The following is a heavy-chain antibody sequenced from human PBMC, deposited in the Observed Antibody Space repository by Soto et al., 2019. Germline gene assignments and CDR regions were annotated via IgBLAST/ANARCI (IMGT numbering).Heavy chain of an antibody. CDR1: GFTFRDFA. CDR3: YWELSAPRAC. V-gene: IGHV3-23*01. J-gene: IGHJ4*02. D-gene: IGHD3-16*02. Sequence: GGSLRLSCAASGFTFRDFAMSWVRQASGKGLEWVSGISDSGGSTYYADSVKGRFTISRDNTKNTLFLQMTSLRAEDTAVYYCYWELSAPRACWGQGTLVTVSS. CDR2: ISDSGGST.